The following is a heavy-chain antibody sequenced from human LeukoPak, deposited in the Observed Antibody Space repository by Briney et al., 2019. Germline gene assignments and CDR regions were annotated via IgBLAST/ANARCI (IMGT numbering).Heavy chain of an antibody. CDR2: IYHSGST. CDR3: ARGERDIVTGYYSWYFQH. J-gene: IGHJ1*01. Sequence: SQTLSLTCAVSGGSISSGGYSWNWIRQPPGKGLEWIGYIYHSGSTYYNPSLKSRVTISVDRSKNQFSLKLSSVTAADTAVYYCARGERDIVTGYYSWYFQHWGQGTLVTVSS. D-gene: IGHD3-9*01. V-gene: IGHV4-30-2*01. CDR1: GGSISSGGYS.